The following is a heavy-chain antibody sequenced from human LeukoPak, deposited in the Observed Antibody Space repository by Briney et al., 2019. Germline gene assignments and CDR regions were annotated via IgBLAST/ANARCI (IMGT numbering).Heavy chain of an antibody. V-gene: IGHV3-11*05. CDR3: ARDLKGSAWYVDY. Sequence: GGSLRLSCAASGXTFSDYYMTWIRQAPGKGLEWVSYISSSSSYINYADSVKGRFTISRDNAKNSLYLQLNNLRAEDTAVYYCARDLKGSAWYVDYWGQGTLVTVSS. D-gene: IGHD6-19*01. CDR1: GXTFSDYY. CDR2: ISSSSSYI. J-gene: IGHJ4*02.